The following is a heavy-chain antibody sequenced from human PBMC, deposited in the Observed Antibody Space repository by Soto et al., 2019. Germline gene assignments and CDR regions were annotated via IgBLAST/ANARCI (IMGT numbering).Heavy chain of an antibody. CDR2: ISHDGTVK. CDR3: AKERDTRSSSCFDS. J-gene: IGHJ4*02. CDR1: RFTFSNYG. Sequence: QVQLVESGGGVVQPGRSLRLSCAASRFTFSNYGMQWVRQAPGKGLEWVAVISHDGTVKYYAESVKGRFTISRDNFQNTLDLQMDSLRAEDTAVYYCAKERDTRSSSCFDSWGQGTLVTVSS. V-gene: IGHV3-30*18. D-gene: IGHD5-18*01.